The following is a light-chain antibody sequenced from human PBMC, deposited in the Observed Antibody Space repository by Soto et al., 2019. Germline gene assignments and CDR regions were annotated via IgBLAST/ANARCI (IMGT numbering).Light chain of an antibody. CDR2: KAS. Sequence: DIQMTQSPSTLSASVGDRFTMTCRASESISSWLAWYQQKPGKAPKLLIYKASNLESGVPSRFSGSGSGTEFTLTISSLQPDDFATYYCQQYKSYSRTFGQGTKV. V-gene: IGKV1-5*03. CDR3: QQYKSYSRT. J-gene: IGKJ1*01. CDR1: ESISSW.